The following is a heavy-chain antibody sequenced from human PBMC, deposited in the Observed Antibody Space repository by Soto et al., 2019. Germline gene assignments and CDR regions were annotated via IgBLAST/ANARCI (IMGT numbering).Heavy chain of an antibody. CDR2: ISYDGSNK. D-gene: IGHD1-7*01. CDR3: ARDGSKYNWNYLSPYCYYGMDV. J-gene: IGHJ6*02. Sequence: GGSLRLSCAASGFTFSSYAMHWVRQAPGKGLEWGAVISYDGSNKYYAASVKGRFTISRDNSKNTLYLQMNSLRAEDTAVYYCARDGSKYNWNYLSPYCYYGMDVWGQGTTVTVSS. V-gene: IGHV3-30-3*01. CDR1: GFTFSSYA.